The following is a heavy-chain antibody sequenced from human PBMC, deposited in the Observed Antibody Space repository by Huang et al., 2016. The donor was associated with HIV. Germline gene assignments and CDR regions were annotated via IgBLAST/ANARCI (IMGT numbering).Heavy chain of an antibody. V-gene: IGHV4-39*01. CDR3: ARRRTHFTFDY. CDR2: IFYTGSA. CDR1: DGSLNSGNYY. Sequence: SGPGLVKPSETLSLTCNVSDGSLNSGNYYWGWIRQSPGKGLAWLGSIFYTGSANYNPSLESRVTIVGDSSKSQLSVRLRSVTAADTAVYYCARRRTHFTFDYWGQGTLVTVSS. J-gene: IGHJ4*02.